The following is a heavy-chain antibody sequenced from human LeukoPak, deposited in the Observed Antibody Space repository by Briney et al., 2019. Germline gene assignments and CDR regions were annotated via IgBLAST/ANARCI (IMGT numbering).Heavy chain of an antibody. V-gene: IGHV1-46*01. J-gene: IGHJ5*02. CDR3: ARDSQQLVDP. CDR2: INPSGGST. D-gene: IGHD6-13*01. Sequence: GPVKVSCKASGYTFTSYYMHWVRQAPGQGLEWMGIINPSGGSTSYAQKFQGRVTMTRDTSTSTVYMELSSLRSEDTAVYYCARDSQQLVDPWGQGTLVTVSS. CDR1: GYTFTSYY.